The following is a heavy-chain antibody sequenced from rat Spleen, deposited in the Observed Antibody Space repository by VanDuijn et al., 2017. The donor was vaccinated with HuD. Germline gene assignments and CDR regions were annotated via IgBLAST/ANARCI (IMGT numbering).Heavy chain of an antibody. V-gene: IGHV5-29*01. CDR2: ISSDGRRN. D-gene: IGHD4-3*01. J-gene: IGHJ3*01. CDR1: GFTFTDYY. Sequence: EVQLVESDGGLVQPGRSLKLSCAASGFTFTDYYMAWVRQAPTKGLEWVATISSDGRRNYYRDSVKGRFTISRDNAKSTLYLQMDSLRSEDTATYYCVRQETSGYSNWFTYWGQGTLVTVSS. CDR3: VRQETSGYSNWFTY.